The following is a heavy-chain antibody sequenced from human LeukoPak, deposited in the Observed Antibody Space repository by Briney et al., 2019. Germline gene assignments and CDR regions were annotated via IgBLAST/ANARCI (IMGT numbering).Heavy chain of an antibody. J-gene: IGHJ4*02. CDR2: IIPIFGTA. CDR1: GGTFSSYA. Sequence: GASVKVSCKASGGTFSSYAISWVRQAPGQGLEWMGGIIPIFGTANYAQKFQGRVTITTDESTSTAYMELSSLRSEDTAVYYCASLAQGYYGSGSYPGHWGQGTLVTVSS. D-gene: IGHD3-10*01. CDR3: ASLAQGYYGSGSYPGH. V-gene: IGHV1-69*05.